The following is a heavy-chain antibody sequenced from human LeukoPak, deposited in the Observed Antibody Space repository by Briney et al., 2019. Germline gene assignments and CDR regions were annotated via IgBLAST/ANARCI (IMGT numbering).Heavy chain of an antibody. CDR2: ISSSGSTI. CDR1: GFTFSDYY. CDR3: ARRAQIQLWDSREVGDAFDI. D-gene: IGHD5-18*01. J-gene: IGHJ3*02. V-gene: IGHV3-11*01. Sequence: GGSLRLSCAASGFTFSDYYMSWIRQAPGKGLEWVSYISSSGSTIYYADSVKGRFTISRDNAKNSLYLQMNSLRAEDTAVYYCARRAQIQLWDSREVGDAFDIWGQGTMVTVSS.